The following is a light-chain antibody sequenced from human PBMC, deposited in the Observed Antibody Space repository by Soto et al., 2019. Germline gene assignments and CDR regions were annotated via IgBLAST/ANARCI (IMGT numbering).Light chain of an antibody. CDR2: AAS. Sequence: DIQMTQSPSSLSASVGDRVTITCRASQSISSYLNWYQQKPGKAPKLLIYAASSLQSGVTSRFSGRGSGTDFTLTISSPQPEDFATYSWQQSYSTPPWTFGQGTKVEIK. J-gene: IGKJ1*01. V-gene: IGKV1-39*01. CDR3: QQSYSTPPWT. CDR1: QSISSY.